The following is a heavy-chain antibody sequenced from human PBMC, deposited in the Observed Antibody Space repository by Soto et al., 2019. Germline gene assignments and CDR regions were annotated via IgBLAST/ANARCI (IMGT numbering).Heavy chain of an antibody. CDR2: ISGSGGST. J-gene: IGHJ4*02. D-gene: IGHD2-2*01. V-gene: IGHV3-23*01. Sequence: GGSLRLSCAASGFTFSSYAMSWVRQAPGKGLEWVSAISGSGGSTYYADSVKGRFTISRDNSKNTLYLQMNSLRAEDTAVYYCAKAPALFEYQLLTYFDYWGQGTLVTVSS. CDR3: AKAPALFEYQLLTYFDY. CDR1: GFTFSSYA.